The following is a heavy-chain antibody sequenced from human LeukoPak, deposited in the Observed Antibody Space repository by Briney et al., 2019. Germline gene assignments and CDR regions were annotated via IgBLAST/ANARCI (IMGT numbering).Heavy chain of an antibody. CDR3: ARDRGPLTTVTTNSVFYY. J-gene: IGHJ4*02. CDR2: IKQDGSEK. Sequence: GGSLRLSCAASGFTFSSYWMSWVRQAPGKGLEWVANIKQDGSEKYYVDSVKGRFTISRDNAKNSLYLQMNSLRAEDTAVYYCARDRGPLTTVTTNSVFYYWGQGTLVTVSS. V-gene: IGHV3-7*01. D-gene: IGHD4-17*01. CDR1: GFTFSSYW.